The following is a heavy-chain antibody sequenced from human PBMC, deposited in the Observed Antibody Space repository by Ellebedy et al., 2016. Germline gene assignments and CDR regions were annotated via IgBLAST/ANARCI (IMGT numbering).Heavy chain of an antibody. CDR1: GGSISSSNW. V-gene: IGHV4-4*02. CDR2: IYHSGST. J-gene: IGHJ1*01. CDR3: ARTVRYCSSTSCSRYFQH. Sequence: SETLSLXXAVSGGSISSSNWWSWVRQPPGKGLEWIGEIYHSGSTNYNPSLKSRVTISVDTSKNQFSLKLSSVTAADTAVYYCARTVRYCSSTSCSRYFQHWGQGTLVTVSS. D-gene: IGHD2-2*01.